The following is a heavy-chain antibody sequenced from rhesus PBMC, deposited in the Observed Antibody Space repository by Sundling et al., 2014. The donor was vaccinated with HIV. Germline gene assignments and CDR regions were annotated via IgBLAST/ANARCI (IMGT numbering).Heavy chain of an antibody. V-gene: IGHV4S10*01. Sequence: QVQLQESGPAVVKPSETLSLTCAVSRGSFSGYFWGWIRQPPGKGLEWIGCISDSTTNTNYNPSLKSRVTISKDTSKNQFSLRLSSVTAADTAVYYCASSVTGTTRYFDLWGPGTPVTISS. CDR3: ASSVTGTTRYFDL. CDR1: RGSFSGYF. J-gene: IGHJ2*01. D-gene: IGHD1-26*01. CDR2: ISDSTTNT.